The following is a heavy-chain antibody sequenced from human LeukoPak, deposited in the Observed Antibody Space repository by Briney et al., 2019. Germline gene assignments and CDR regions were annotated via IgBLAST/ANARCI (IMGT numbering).Heavy chain of an antibody. V-gene: IGHV3-49*04. CDR1: GFTFGDYA. Sequence: GGSLRLSCTASGFTFGDYAMSWVRQAPGKGLERVGFIRSKAYGGTKEYAASVKGRFTISRDDSKSIAYLQMNSLKTEDTAVYYCTRDMGYCSSTSCYAGDYWGQGTLVTVSS. CDR2: IRSKAYGGTK. J-gene: IGHJ4*02. CDR3: TRDMGYCSSTSCYAGDY. D-gene: IGHD2-2*01.